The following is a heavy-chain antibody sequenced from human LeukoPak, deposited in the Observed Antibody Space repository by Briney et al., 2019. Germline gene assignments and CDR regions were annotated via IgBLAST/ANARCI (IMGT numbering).Heavy chain of an antibody. CDR1: GGSISSGSYY. CDR2: IYTSGST. J-gene: IGHJ3*02. Sequence: SETLFLTCTVSGGSISSGSYYWSWIRQPAGKGLEWIGRIYTSGSTNYNPTLKSRVTISVDTSKNQFSLKLSSVTAADTAVYYCARGPHYAIFGVVKPSGAFDIWGQGTMVTVSS. CDR3: ARGPHYAIFGVVKPSGAFDI. D-gene: IGHD3-3*01. V-gene: IGHV4-61*02.